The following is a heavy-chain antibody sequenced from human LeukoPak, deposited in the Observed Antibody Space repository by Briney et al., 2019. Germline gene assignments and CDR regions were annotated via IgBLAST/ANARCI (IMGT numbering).Heavy chain of an antibody. D-gene: IGHD3-22*01. CDR2: INPNSGGT. CDR3: ARPPTDNYYDSSGYGGEAFDI. V-gene: IGHV1-2*02. Sequence: ASVKVSCKASGYTFTGYYMHWVRQAPGQGLEWMGWINPNSGGTNYAQKFQGRVTMTRDTSISTAYMELSRLRSDDTAVYYCARPPTDNYYDSSGYGGEAFDIWGQGTMVTVSS. J-gene: IGHJ3*02. CDR1: GYTFTGYY.